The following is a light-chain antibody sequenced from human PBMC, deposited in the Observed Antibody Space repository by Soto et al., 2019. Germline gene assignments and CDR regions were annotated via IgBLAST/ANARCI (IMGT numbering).Light chain of an antibody. CDR3: QQRMIWPPIT. V-gene: IGKV3-11*01. J-gene: IGKJ5*01. CDR1: QSVNTY. CDR2: DAS. Sequence: EVVLTQSPATLSLSPGERATLSCRASQSVNTYLAWYQQKPGQPPRLLIHDASNRATGIPARFSGSGSGTDFTLNISSLEPEDFAIYYCQQRMIWPPITFGQGTRLEIK.